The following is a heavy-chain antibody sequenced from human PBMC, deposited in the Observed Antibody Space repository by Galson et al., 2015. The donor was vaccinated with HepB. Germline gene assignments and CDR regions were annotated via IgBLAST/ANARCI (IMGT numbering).Heavy chain of an antibody. V-gene: IGHV1-69*13. Sequence: SVKVSCKASGGTFSSYAISWVRQAPGQGLEWMGGIIPIFGTANYAQKFQGRVTITADESTSTAYMELSSLRSEDTAVYYCARDRGYCSSTSCYRNYYYYYYMDVWGKGTTVTVSS. CDR3: ARDRGYCSSTSCYRNYYYYYYMDV. D-gene: IGHD2-2*02. J-gene: IGHJ6*03. CDR2: IIPIFGTA. CDR1: GGTFSSYA.